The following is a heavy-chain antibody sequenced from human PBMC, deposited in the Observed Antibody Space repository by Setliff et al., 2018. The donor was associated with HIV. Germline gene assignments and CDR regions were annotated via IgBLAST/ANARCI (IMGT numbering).Heavy chain of an antibody. CDR2: INIDSGHT. V-gene: IGHV1-18*01. CDR1: GYSFTAYG. CDR3: ARTWGSCSGGRCYPGPYYYYYMDV. D-gene: IGHD2-15*01. Sequence: ASVKVSCKASGYSFTAYGISWVRQAPGQGFEWMGWINIDSGHTNFAQKFQGRVTMTTDTSTSTAYMELRSLRSDDTAVFYCARTWGSCSGGRCYPGPYYYYYMDVWGKGTTVTVSS. J-gene: IGHJ6*03.